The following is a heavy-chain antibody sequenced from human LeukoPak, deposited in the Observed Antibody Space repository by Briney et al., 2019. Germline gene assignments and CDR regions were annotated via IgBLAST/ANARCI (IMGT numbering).Heavy chain of an antibody. CDR3: ARAGVVVPAYGMDV. J-gene: IGHJ6*02. CDR2: INHSGST. CDR1: GGSFSGYY. D-gene: IGHD2-2*01. Sequence: SETLSLTCAVYGGSFSGYYWSLIRQPPGKGLEWIGKINHSGSTNYNPSLKSRVTISVDTSKNQFSLKLSSVTAADTAVYYCARAGVVVPAYGMDVWGQGTTVTVSS. V-gene: IGHV4-34*01.